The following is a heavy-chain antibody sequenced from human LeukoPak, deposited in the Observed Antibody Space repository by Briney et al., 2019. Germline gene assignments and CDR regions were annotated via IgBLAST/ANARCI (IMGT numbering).Heavy chain of an antibody. Sequence: SETLSLTCAVYGGSFSGYYWSWIRQPPGKGLEWIGEINHSGSTNYNPSLKSRVTISVDTSKNQFSLKLSSVTAADTAVYYCARGARDGVYFYFDYWGQGTLVTVSS. D-gene: IGHD4-17*01. CDR1: GGSFSGYY. J-gene: IGHJ4*02. CDR2: INHSGST. CDR3: ARGARDGVYFYFDY. V-gene: IGHV4-34*01.